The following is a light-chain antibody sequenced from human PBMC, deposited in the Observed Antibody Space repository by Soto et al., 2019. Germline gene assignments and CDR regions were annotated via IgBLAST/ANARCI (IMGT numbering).Light chain of an antibody. CDR1: QSVSRY. CDR2: DAS. V-gene: IGKV3-15*01. J-gene: IGKJ5*01. CDR3: QQCSDCPLFT. Sequence: EIVMTQSPATLSVSPGETATLSCRASQSVSRYLAWYQHRPGQAPRLLIYDASTRATGIPARFSGSGSGTEFSLTISCLQSEDFAVYSCQQCSDCPLFTFGQGTRLEIK.